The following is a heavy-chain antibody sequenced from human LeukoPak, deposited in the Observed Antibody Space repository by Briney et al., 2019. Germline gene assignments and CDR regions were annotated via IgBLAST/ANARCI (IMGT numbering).Heavy chain of an antibody. Sequence: ASVKVSCKASGGTFSSYAISWVRQAPGQGLEWMGGIIPRFGTANYAQKFQGRVTITADEFMSTAYMELSSLRSEDTAVYYCARTAGFLEWLLFFDYWGQGTLVTVSS. CDR3: ARTAGFLEWLLFFDY. CDR2: IIPRFGTA. J-gene: IGHJ4*02. V-gene: IGHV1-69*13. CDR1: GGTFSSYA. D-gene: IGHD3-3*01.